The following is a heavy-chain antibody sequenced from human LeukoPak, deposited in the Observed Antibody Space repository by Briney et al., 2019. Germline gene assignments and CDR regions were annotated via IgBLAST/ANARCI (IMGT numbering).Heavy chain of an antibody. V-gene: IGHV4-38-2*02. CDR3: ARGATAMVMGGWFDP. Sequence: PSETLSLICTVSGYSIRTDYYWGWIRQPPGKGPQWIGTINKSGNTYYNPSLRSRVTISVDTSKNQFSLKLSSVTAADTAVYYCARGATAMVMGGWFDPWGQGTLVTVSS. J-gene: IGHJ5*02. D-gene: IGHD5-18*01. CDR2: INKSGNT. CDR1: GYSIRTDYY.